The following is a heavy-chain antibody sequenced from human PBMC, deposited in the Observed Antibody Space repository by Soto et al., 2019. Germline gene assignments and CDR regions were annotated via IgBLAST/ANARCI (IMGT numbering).Heavy chain of an antibody. CDR1: GLTFRSYG. J-gene: IGHJ4*02. D-gene: IGHD5-18*01. Sequence: GRPKRHSNAASGLTFRSYGMHRVRKDPGKGLEWVSPISGGGRTTYYADSVKGRFTISRDNSKNTLYLQMNSLRAEDTAVYYCAKRPDTAMAHIDYWGQGTLVTVSS. CDR2: ISGGGRTT. CDR3: AKRPDTAMAHIDY. V-gene: IGHV3-NL1*01.